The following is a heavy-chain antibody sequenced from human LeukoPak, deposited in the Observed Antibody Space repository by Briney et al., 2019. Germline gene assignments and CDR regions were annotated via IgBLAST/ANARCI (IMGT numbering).Heavy chain of an antibody. V-gene: IGHV1-18*01. CDR2: ISAYNGNT. CDR1: GYTFTSYG. D-gene: IGHD3-22*01. CDR3: ERAPGDYYYDSSGYYYVY. J-gene: IGHJ4*02. Sequence: ASVKVSFKASGYTFTSYGISWVRQAPGQGLAWMGWISAYNGNTNYPQTLQGRVTMTTDTSTSTAYMELRSLRSDDTAVFYCERAPGDYYYDSSGYYYVYWGQGTLVTVSS.